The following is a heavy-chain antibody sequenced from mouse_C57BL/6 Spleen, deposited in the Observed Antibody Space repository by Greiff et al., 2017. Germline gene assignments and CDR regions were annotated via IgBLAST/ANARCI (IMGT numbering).Heavy chain of an antibody. V-gene: IGHV2-5*01. CDR3: ATIGGGYYGVDY. CDR2: IWRGGST. D-gene: IGHD2-3*01. Sequence: VQLQQSGPGLVQPSQSLSITCTVSGFSLTSSGVHWVRQSPGKGLEWLGVIWRGGSTDYNAAFMSRLSITKDNSKSQDFFTMNSLQADDASLYYCATIGGGYYGVDYWGQGTTLTVSS. J-gene: IGHJ2*01. CDR1: GFSLTSSG.